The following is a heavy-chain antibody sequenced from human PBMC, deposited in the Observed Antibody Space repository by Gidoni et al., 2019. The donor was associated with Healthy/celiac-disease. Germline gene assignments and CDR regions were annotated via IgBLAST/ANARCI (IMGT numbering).Heavy chain of an antibody. D-gene: IGHD2-2*01. CDR2: IYTSGST. CDR3: ARGRIPARVIDI. J-gene: IGHJ3*02. Sequence: QVQLQESGPGLVKPSQTLSLTCTVSGGSISSGSYYWSWIRQPAGKGLEWIGRIYTSGSTNYNPSLKSRVTISVDTSKNQFSLKLSSVTAADTAVYYCARGRIPARVIDIWGQGTMVTVSS. V-gene: IGHV4-61*02. CDR1: GGSISSGSYY.